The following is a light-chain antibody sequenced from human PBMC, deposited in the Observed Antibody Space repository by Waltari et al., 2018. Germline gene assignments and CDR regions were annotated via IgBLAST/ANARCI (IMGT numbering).Light chain of an antibody. V-gene: IGLV2-14*01. J-gene: IGLJ3*02. CDR1: CCDVGYSYH. CDR3: TSHTSRGTWV. CDR2: EVS. Sequence: QSALTQPASVSGSRGSSIPIPCAYSCCDVGYSYHFPWYQHRPGKVPIVLISEVSIRPSGVSKRFTASKSGNTASLTISGLQAEDEADYYCTSHTSRGTWVFGGGTKVTVL.